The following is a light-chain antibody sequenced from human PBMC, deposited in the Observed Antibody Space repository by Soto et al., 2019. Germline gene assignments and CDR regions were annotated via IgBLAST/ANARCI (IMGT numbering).Light chain of an antibody. CDR1: QSISSY. CDR2: AAS. Sequence: DIQMTQSPSSLSASVGDRVTITCRASQSISSYLNWYQQKPGKAPKLLIYAASSLQSGVPSRFSGSGSGTDFTLTISSLQPEDFATYYCQQSYSTLTFGPGTTVALK. CDR3: QQSYSTLT. J-gene: IGKJ3*01. V-gene: IGKV1-39*01.